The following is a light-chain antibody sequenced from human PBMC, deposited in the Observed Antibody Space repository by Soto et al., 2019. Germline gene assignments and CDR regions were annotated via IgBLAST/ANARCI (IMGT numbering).Light chain of an antibody. CDR2: AVS. CDR3: QQSFTAPLT. Sequence: DIQMTQSPSSLSASVGDRITITCRASQNIDNYLHWYHHRPGKAPKLLIYAVSNLQSGVPSRFSGSASGTHFTLTITSLQPEDIGTYFCQQSFTAPLTFGGGTKVEI. V-gene: IGKV1-39*01. J-gene: IGKJ4*01. CDR1: QNIDNY.